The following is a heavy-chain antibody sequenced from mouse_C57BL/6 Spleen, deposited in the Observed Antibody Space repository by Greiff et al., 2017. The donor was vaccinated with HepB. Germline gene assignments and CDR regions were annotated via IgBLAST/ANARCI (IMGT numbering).Heavy chain of an antibody. CDR2: IYPGDGDT. D-gene: IGHD1-1*01. J-gene: IGHJ3*01. CDR3: ARDYGSSYGFAY. V-gene: IGHV1-80*01. CDR1: GYAFSSYW. Sequence: QVQLKESGAELVKPGASVKISCKASGYAFSSYWMNWVKQRPGKGLEWIGQIYPGDGDTNYNGKFKGKATLTADKSSSTAYMQLSSLTSEDSAVYFCARDYGSSYGFAYWGQGTLVTVSA.